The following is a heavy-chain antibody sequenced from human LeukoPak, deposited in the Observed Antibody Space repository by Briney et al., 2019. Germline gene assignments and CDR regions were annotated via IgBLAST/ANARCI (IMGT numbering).Heavy chain of an antibody. CDR1: GFTFSRDA. V-gene: IGHV3-64*01. CDR2: ISSNGGIT. CDR3: ARVIAARERAWFGELRLYYYSYIDV. J-gene: IGHJ6*03. D-gene: IGHD3-10*01. Sequence: GGSLRLSCVVSGFTFSRDAMHWVRQAPGKGLEHVSAISSNGGITYYANSVKGRFIISRDNSKNTLYLQMGSLRAEDMAVYYCARVIAARERAWFGELRLYYYSYIDVWGKGTTVTISS.